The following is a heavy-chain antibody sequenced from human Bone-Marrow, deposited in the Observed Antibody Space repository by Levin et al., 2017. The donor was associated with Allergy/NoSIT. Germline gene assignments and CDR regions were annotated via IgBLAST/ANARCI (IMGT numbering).Heavy chain of an antibody. CDR1: GYTFTRNG. Sequence: ASVKVSCKSSGYTFTRNGIDWMRQAPGQGLEWMGWINPSNGDTKYAQKFQGRVTLTTDTSTSTASMELRTLTSDDTAVYYCARDTYLDLWGRGTLVTVSS. CDR2: INPSNGDT. CDR3: ARDTYLDL. J-gene: IGHJ2*01. V-gene: IGHV1-18*01.